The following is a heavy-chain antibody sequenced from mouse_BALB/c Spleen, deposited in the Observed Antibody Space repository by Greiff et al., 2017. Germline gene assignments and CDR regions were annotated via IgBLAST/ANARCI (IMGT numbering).Heavy chain of an antibody. CDR3: GRGGSGRAWFAY. D-gene: IGHD1-1*01. CDR1: GYSFTSYW. V-gene: IGHV1S127*01. CDR2: IDPSDSET. Sequence: QVQLQQSGPQLARPGASVKISCKASGYSFTSYWMHWVKQRPGQGLEWIGMIDPSDSETRLNQKFKDKATLTVDKSSSTAYMQLSSPTSEDSAVYYCGRGGSGRAWFAYWGQGTLVTVSA. J-gene: IGHJ3*01.